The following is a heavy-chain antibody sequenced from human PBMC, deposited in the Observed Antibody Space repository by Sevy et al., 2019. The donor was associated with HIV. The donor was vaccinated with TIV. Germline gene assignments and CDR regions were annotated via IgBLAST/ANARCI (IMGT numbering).Heavy chain of an antibody. D-gene: IGHD6-25*01. CDR1: GFTFSSYA. Sequence: GGSLRLSCAASGFTFSSYAMSWVRQAPGKGLEWVSVISGSSGSTYYADSVKGRFTISRDNSKNTLYLQMNSLRTEDTALYYCTRAATRGTTFNWFDPWGQGALVTVSS. V-gene: IGHV3-23*01. J-gene: IGHJ5*02. CDR2: ISGSSGST. CDR3: TRAATRGTTFNWFDP.